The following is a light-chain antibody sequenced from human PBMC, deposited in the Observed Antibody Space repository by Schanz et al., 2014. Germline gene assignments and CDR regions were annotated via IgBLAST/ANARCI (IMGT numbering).Light chain of an antibody. CDR3: QSYDSSLSGRV. Sequence: QSALTQPPSASGSPGQSVTISCTGTSSDIGGYNFVSWYQQHPGEAPKLMMYEVTKRPSGVPDRFSGSKSGNTASLAITGLQAEDEADYYCQSYDSSLSGRVFGGGTKLTVL. CDR1: SSDIGGYNF. CDR2: EVT. J-gene: IGLJ3*02. V-gene: IGLV2-8*01.